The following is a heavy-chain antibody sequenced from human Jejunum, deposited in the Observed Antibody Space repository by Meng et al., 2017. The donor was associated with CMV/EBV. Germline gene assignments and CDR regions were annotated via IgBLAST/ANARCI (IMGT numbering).Heavy chain of an antibody. D-gene: IGHD2-21*02. J-gene: IGHJ4*02. CDR2: IHNNGSP. CDR3: ARISGGGACCGADY. Sequence: GSISSGSSPWGWIRQTPGKGLEWVGSIHNNGSPHYSPSLKSRVTMSVDTSKNQLSLRLTSVTAADTAVYYCARISGGGACCGADYWGQGTLVTVSS. CDR1: GSISSGSSP. V-gene: IGHV4-39*07.